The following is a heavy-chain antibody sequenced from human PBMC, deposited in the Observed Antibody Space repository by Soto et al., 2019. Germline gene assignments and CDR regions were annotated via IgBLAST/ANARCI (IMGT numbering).Heavy chain of an antibody. J-gene: IGHJ4*02. V-gene: IGHV3-7*01. CDR2: IKQDGSEK. CDR3: ARTYSSSWYEYFDY. D-gene: IGHD6-13*01. Sequence: EVQLVESGGGLVQPGGSLRLSCAASGFTFSSYWMSWVRQAPGKGLEWVANIKQDGSEKYYVDSGKGRFTISRDNAKNALYLQMNSLLAEDTAVYYCARTYSSSWYEYFDYCGQGTLVTVSS. CDR1: GFTFSSYW.